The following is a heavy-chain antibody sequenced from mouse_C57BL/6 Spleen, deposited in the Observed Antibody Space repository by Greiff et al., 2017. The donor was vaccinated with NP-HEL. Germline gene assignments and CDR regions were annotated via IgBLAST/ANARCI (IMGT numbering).Heavy chain of an antibody. CDR1: GFSLTSYG. V-gene: IGHV2-9*01. CDR2: IWGGGST. CDR3: AKHGGVYDDGDWYFDV. J-gene: IGHJ1*03. Sequence: VKLMESGPGLVAPSQSLSITCTVSGFSLTSYGVDWVRQPPGKGLEWLGVIWGGGSTNYNSALMSRLSISKDNSKGQVFLKMNSMQTDDTAMYYCAKHGGVYDDGDWYFDVWGTGTTVTVSS. D-gene: IGHD2-12*01.